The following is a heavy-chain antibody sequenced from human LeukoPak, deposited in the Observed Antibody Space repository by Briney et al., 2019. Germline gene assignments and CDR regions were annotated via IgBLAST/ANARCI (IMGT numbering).Heavy chain of an antibody. D-gene: IGHD1-26*01. CDR1: GGSIGSYY. CDR3: ARVGSGSFDY. J-gene: IGHJ4*02. V-gene: IGHV4-59*01. Sequence: SETLSLTCTVSGGSIGSYYWSWIRQTPGKGLEWIGFNSYSGNTNYNPSLKSRVTISVDTSKNHFSLNLDSVTAADTAVYFCARVGSGSFDYWGQGTLVTVSS. CDR2: NSYSGNT.